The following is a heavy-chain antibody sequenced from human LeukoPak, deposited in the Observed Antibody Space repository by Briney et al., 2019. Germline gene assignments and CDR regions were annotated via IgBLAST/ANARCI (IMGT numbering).Heavy chain of an antibody. Sequence: PSETLSLTCTVSGGSISSSSYYWGWIRQPPGKGLEWIGSISYSGSTYYNPSLKSRVTISVDTSKNQFSLKLSSVTAADTAVYYCARVSDTAMVFDYWGQGTWSPSPQ. CDR3: ARVSDTAMVFDY. V-gene: IGHV4-39*07. D-gene: IGHD5-18*01. CDR2: ISYSGST. CDR1: GGSISSSSYY. J-gene: IGHJ4*02.